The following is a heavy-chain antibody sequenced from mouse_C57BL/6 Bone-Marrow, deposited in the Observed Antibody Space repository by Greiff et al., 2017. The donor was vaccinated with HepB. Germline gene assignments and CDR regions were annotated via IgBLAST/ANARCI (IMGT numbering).Heavy chain of an antibody. V-gene: IGHV5-15*01. CDR2: ISNLAYSI. D-gene: IGHD2-3*01. CDR3: ARHGDGYAYYFDY. Sequence: EVKVVESGGGLVQPGGSLKLSCAASGFTFSDYGMAWVRQAPRKGPEWVAFISNLAYSIYYADTVTGRFTISRENAKNTLYLEMSSLRSEDTAMYYCARHGDGYAYYFDYWGQGTTLTVSS. J-gene: IGHJ2*01. CDR1: GFTFSDYG.